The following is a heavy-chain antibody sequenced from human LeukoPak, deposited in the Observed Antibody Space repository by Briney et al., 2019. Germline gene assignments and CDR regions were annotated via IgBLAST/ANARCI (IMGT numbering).Heavy chain of an antibody. V-gene: IGHV3-23*01. CDR1: GFTFSIYA. CDR3: AKDEEDDSSTY. D-gene: IGHD3-3*01. J-gene: IGHJ4*02. Sequence: GGSLRLSCAASGFTFSIYAMSWVRQAPGKGLEWVSAISGRGGSTYYADSVKGRFTISRDNSKNTLYLQMNSLRAEDTAVYYCAKDEEDDSSTYWGQGTLVTVSS. CDR2: ISGRGGST.